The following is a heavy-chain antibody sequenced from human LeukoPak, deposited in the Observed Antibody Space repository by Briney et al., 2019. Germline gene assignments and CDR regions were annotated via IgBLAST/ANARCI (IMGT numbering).Heavy chain of an antibody. Sequence: PSETLSLTCTVSGDSVSSINYYWSWIRQPPGKGLEWIGYMYHTGSSNYNPSLKRRVTISIDTSKNQFSLKLTSVTAADTAVYYCARDQGGSSHRQAFDLWGQGTKVTVSS. CDR2: MYHTGSS. CDR1: GDSVSSINYY. V-gene: IGHV4-61*01. D-gene: IGHD1-26*01. J-gene: IGHJ3*01. CDR3: ARDQGGSSHRQAFDL.